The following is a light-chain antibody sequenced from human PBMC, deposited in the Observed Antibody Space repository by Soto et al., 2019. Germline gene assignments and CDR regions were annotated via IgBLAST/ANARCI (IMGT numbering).Light chain of an antibody. CDR2: GTS. CDR3: QHYGRSPPWT. CDR1: QTISKNY. Sequence: EIVLTQSPGTLSLSPGERATLSCRASQTISKNYIAWYQQKPGQAPRLLIYGTSTRPPGIADRFSGSGSGTDFSLTISRLEPEDFAVYYCQHYGRSPPWTFGQGTKVDIK. V-gene: IGKV3-20*01. J-gene: IGKJ1*01.